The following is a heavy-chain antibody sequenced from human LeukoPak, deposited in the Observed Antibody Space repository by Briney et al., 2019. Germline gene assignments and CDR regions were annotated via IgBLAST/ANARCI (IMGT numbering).Heavy chain of an antibody. CDR3: ARAYYDFWSGYYRKYYFDY. CDR2: INHSGST. D-gene: IGHD3-3*01. V-gene: IGHV4-34*01. CDR1: GGSISSYY. Sequence: SETLSLTCTVSGGSISSYYWSWIRQPPGKGLEWIGEINHSGSTNYNPSLKSRVTISVDTSKNQFSLKLSSVTAADTAVYYCARAYYDFWSGYYRKYYFDYWGQGTLVTVSS. J-gene: IGHJ4*02.